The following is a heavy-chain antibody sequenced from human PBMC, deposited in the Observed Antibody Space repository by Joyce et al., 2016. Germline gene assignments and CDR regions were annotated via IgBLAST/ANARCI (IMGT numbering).Heavy chain of an antibody. Sequence: QLVESGGGVVQPGRSLRLSCAASGFPFSSFAMHWVRQAPGKGLEWVAIISFDGSDKDYADSVKGRFTISRDNARNTLYLQMDSLKFEDTAMYYCARDGTWTQRLKRYLDGSQWGQGTLVTVSS. CDR3: ARDGTWTQRLKRYLDGSQ. J-gene: IGHJ4*02. D-gene: IGHD3-3*01. CDR2: ISFDGSDK. V-gene: IGHV3-30*01. CDR1: GFPFSSFA.